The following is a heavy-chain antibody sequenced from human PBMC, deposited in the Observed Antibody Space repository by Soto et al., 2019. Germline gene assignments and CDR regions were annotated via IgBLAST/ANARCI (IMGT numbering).Heavy chain of an antibody. Sequence: QAQLVQSGAEVKKPGASVKVSCKASGYSFTDFAMHWVRLASGQRLEWMGWINADKGDTKYSPKFQGRVTITRDTSATSVYMELGRLRSADTAVYSCARGPLSGVATIWDYANWFDPWGQGSLVTVST. D-gene: IGHD5-12*01. CDR3: ARGPLSGVATIWDYANWFDP. V-gene: IGHV1-3*01. CDR2: INADKGDT. CDR1: GYSFTDFA. J-gene: IGHJ5*02.